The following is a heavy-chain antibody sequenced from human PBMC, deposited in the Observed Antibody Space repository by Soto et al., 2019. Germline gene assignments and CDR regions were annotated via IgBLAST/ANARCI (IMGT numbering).Heavy chain of an antibody. Sequence: GGSLRLSCAASGFTFSSYSMDWVRQAPGKGLEWVSSISSSSSYIYYADSVKGRFTISRDNAKNSLYLQMNSLRAEDTAVYYCARDLQDIVVVVAATPSLDYWGQGTLVTVSS. J-gene: IGHJ4*02. V-gene: IGHV3-21*04. CDR2: ISSSSSYI. CDR3: ARDLQDIVVVVAATPSLDY. CDR1: GFTFSSYS. D-gene: IGHD2-15*01.